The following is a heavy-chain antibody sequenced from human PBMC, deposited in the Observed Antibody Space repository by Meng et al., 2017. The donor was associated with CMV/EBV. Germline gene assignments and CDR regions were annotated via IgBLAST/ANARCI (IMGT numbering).Heavy chain of an antibody. CDR2: ISGSGGST. CDR3: ARDFVVVPAAKGEFDY. V-gene: IGHV3-23*01. Sequence: GESLKISCAASGFTFSSYAMSWVRQAPGKGLEWVSAISGSGGSTYYADSVKGRFTISRDNSKNTLYLQMNSLRAEDTAVYYCARDFVVVPAAKGEFDYWGQGTLVTVSS. J-gene: IGHJ4*02. CDR1: GFTFSSYA. D-gene: IGHD2-2*01.